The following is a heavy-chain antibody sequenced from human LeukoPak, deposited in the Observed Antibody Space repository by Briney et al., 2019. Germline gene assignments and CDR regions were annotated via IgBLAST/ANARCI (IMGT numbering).Heavy chain of an antibody. Sequence: GESLKISCKGSGYSFTSHWIVWVRQMPGKGLEWMGIIYPGDSDTRYSPSFQGQVTISADKSITTAYLQWSSLKASDTAIYYCARTMGTSTSSTLDYWGQGTLVTVSS. CDR2: IYPGDSDT. CDR3: ARTMGTSTSSTLDY. J-gene: IGHJ4*02. D-gene: IGHD2-2*01. V-gene: IGHV5-51*01. CDR1: GYSFTSHW.